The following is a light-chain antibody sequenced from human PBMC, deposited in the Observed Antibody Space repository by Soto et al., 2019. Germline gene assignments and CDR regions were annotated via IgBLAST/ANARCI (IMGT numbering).Light chain of an antibody. CDR1: SSDVGSYNL. CDR2: EGS. J-gene: IGLJ2*01. CDR3: CSYAGSSLV. Sequence: QSALTQPASVSGSPGQSITISCTGTSSDVGSYNLVSWYQQHPGKAPKLMIYEGSKRPSGVSNRFSGSKSGNTASLTISGLQAEDEADYYCCSYAGSSLVFGGGTKVTFL. V-gene: IGLV2-23*01.